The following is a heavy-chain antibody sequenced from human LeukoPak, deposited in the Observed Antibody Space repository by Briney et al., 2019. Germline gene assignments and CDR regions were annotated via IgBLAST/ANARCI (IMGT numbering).Heavy chain of an antibody. Sequence: SETVSLTCSVSGGSITSDYWSWIRQPAGKGLEWIGRIYTGGTINYNPSLQSRVTMSVDTSKRQVSLNLMSVTAADTAVYYCARDVRDLYNYYMDVWGKGTTVIVSS. CDR3: ARDVRDLYNYYMDV. CDR1: GGSITSDY. CDR2: IYTGGTI. V-gene: IGHV4-4*07. J-gene: IGHJ6*03.